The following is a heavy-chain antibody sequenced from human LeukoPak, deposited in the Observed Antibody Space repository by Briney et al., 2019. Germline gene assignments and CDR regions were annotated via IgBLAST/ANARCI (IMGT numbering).Heavy chain of an antibody. CDR2: IIPILGIA. D-gene: IGHD5-24*01. J-gene: IGHJ4*02. Sequence: SVKVSCKASGGTFSSYAISWVRQAPGQGLEWMGRIIPILGIANYAQKFQGRVTITADKSTSTAYMELSSLRSEDTAVYYCARGEGCEMATNWKRDYFDYWGQGTLVTVSS. CDR3: ARGEGCEMATNWKRDYFDY. CDR1: GGTFSSYA. V-gene: IGHV1-69*04.